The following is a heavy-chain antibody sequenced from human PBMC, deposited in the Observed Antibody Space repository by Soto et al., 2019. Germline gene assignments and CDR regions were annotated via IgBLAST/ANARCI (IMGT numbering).Heavy chain of an antibody. J-gene: IGHJ6*02. CDR2: IGAARDP. V-gene: IGHV3-13*05. CDR1: GCTLSDSG. D-gene: IGHD3-16*01. CDR3: AREGGYYYGMDV. Sequence: GESLKISCATSGCTLSDSGMHCVLQVPGKGLEWVSAIGAARDPYYLGSVKGRFTISVDTSKNQFSLKLSSVTAADTAVYYCAREGGYYYGMDVWGQGTTVTVSS.